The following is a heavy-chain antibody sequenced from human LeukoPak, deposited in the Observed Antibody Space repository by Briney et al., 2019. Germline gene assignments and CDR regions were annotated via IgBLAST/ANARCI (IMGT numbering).Heavy chain of an antibody. CDR3: ARHFEGTGDIVVVPAAILGPFDY. V-gene: IGHV4-39*01. CDR2: IYYSGST. D-gene: IGHD2-2*01. Sequence: SETLSLTCTVSGGSISSSSYYWGRIRQPPGKGLEWFGRIYYSGSTYYNPSLKTRVTISVDTSKNQFSLKLSSVTAADTAVYYCARHFEGTGDIVVVPAAILGPFDYWGQGTLVTVSS. CDR1: GGSISSSSYY. J-gene: IGHJ4*02.